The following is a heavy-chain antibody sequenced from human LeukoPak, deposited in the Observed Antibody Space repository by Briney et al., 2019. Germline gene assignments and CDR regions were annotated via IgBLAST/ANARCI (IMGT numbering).Heavy chain of an antibody. Sequence: GGSLRLSCAASGFTFNTYAMKWVRQAPGKGLGWVAFIRYDASNEFYGDSVKGRFTISRDNSKNTLYLQMNSLRAEDTAVYYCAKDLYGSGSYEIRLFDYWGQGTLVTVSS. CDR2: IRYDASNE. V-gene: IGHV3-30*02. D-gene: IGHD3-10*01. CDR3: AKDLYGSGSYEIRLFDY. J-gene: IGHJ4*02. CDR1: GFTFNTYA.